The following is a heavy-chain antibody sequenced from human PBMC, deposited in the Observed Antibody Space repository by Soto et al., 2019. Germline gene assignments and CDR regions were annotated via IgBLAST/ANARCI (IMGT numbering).Heavy chain of an antibody. V-gene: IGHV3-23*01. J-gene: IGHJ5*02. D-gene: IGHD3-3*02. CDR1: GVTFSTYA. Sequence: PGGSLRLPCAASGVTFSTYAMAWVRQAPGKGLEWVSTISDTGGGTFYADSVKGRFTISRDNSKNTLYPQMQSLRAEDTAIYFCAVGRRNTSVSNTWCGPWGRGTQCAVAS. CDR3: AVGRRNTSVSNTWCGP. CDR2: ISDTGGGT.